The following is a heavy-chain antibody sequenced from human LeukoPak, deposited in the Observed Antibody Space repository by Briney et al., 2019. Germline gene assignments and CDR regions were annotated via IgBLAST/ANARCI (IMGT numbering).Heavy chain of an antibody. CDR3: AKDYDFWSGYPYYFDY. V-gene: IGHV3-23*01. CDR1: GFTFSSYD. J-gene: IGHJ4*02. Sequence: GGSLRLSCAASGFTFSSYDMSWVRQAPGKGLEWVPAISGSGGSTYYADSVKGRFTISRDNSKNTLYLQMNSLRAEDTAVYYCAKDYDFWSGYPYYFDYWGQGTLVTVSS. D-gene: IGHD3-3*01. CDR2: ISGSGGST.